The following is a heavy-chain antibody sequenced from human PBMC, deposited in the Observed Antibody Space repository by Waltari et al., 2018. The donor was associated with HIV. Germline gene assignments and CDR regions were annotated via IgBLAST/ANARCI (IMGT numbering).Heavy chain of an antibody. J-gene: IGHJ3*02. D-gene: IGHD1-26*01. V-gene: IGHV1-69*01. CDR2: IIPVFGTA. Sequence: QVLLVQSGAEVKKPGSSVKVSCKTSGGTLSNTVITWVRQAPGQGLEWMGGIIPVFGTADYAQKFRDRVTITADESTTTVYMEVSSLRPDDTAVYYCARDEGLTLGAAGDAFDIWGQGTVVTVSS. CDR3: ARDEGLTLGAAGDAFDI. CDR1: GGTLSNTV.